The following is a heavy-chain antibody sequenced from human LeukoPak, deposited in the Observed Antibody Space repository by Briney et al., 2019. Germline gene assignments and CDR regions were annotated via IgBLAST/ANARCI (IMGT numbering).Heavy chain of an antibody. J-gene: IGHJ3*02. CDR1: GGSISSSSYY. CDR2: INYSGTT. Sequence: SETLSLTCTVSGGSISSSSYYWGWIRQPPGKGLEWIGSINYSGTTYYNPSLKSRVTISVDTSKNQFSLKLSSVTAADTAVYYCARLPIVVVPSTSFDIWGQGTLVTVSS. CDR3: ARLPIVVVPSTSFDI. D-gene: IGHD2-2*01. V-gene: IGHV4-39*01.